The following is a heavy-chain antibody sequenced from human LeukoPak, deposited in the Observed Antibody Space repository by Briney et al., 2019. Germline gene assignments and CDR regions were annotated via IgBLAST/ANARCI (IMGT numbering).Heavy chain of an antibody. V-gene: IGHV3-53*04. CDR2: IYSGETT. CDR1: EFTVSSNY. J-gene: IGHJ4*02. D-gene: IGHD2-15*01. CDR3: ARDSRGGNFDS. Sequence: GGSLRLSCAASEFTVSSNYMSWVRQAPGKGLEWVSVIYSGETTYYTDSVKGRFTISRHNSRNTLYLQMNSLRAEDTAVYYCARDSRGGNFDSWGQGILVTVSS.